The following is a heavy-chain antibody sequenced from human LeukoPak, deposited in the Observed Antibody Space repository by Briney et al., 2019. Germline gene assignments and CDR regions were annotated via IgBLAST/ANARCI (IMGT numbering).Heavy chain of an antibody. Sequence: GGSLRLSCAASGFXFSSYAIHWVRQAPGKGLEYVSAITSNGGSTYYANSVKGRFTISRDNSKNTLYLQMGSLRAEDMAVYYCARSIFGVVNWFDPWGQGTLVTVSS. CDR1: GFXFSSYA. V-gene: IGHV3-64*01. CDR2: ITSNGGST. D-gene: IGHD3-3*02. J-gene: IGHJ5*02. CDR3: ARSIFGVVNWFDP.